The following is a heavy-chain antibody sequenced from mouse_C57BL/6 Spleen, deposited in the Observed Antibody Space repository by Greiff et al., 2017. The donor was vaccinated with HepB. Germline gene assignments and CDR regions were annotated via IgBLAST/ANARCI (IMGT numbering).Heavy chain of an antibody. CDR1: GFTFSDYG. J-gene: IGHJ4*01. V-gene: IGHV5-17*01. CDR3: ARMGYYYGLYYAMDY. D-gene: IGHD1-1*01. CDR2: ISSGSSTI. Sequence: EVKVVESGGGLVKPGGSLKLSCAASGFTFSDYGMHWVRQAPEKGLEWVAYISSGSSTIYYADTVKGRFTISRDNAKNTLFLQMTSLRSEDTAMYYCARMGYYYGLYYAMDYWGQGTSVTVSS.